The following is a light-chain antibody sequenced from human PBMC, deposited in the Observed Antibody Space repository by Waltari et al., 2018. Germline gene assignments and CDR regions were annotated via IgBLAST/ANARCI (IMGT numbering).Light chain of an antibody. CDR2: GTS. CDR1: HSVSRTY. V-gene: IGKV3-20*01. J-gene: IGKJ1*01. Sequence: EVVLTQSPGTLSLSPGERAPLSCRASHSVSRTYFAWYQQKPGRAPRLLIHGTSNRATGIPERFSGSVSETDFTLTIDRLEPEDFAVYYCQQYGGSVWTFGQGTKVEVK. CDR3: QQYGGSVWT.